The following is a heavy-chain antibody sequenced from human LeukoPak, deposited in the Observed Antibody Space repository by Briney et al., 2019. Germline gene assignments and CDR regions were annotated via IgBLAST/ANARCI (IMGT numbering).Heavy chain of an antibody. D-gene: IGHD2-2*01. J-gene: IGHJ4*02. Sequence: ASVKVSCKASGYTFTGYYMHWVRQAPGQGLEWMGWINPNSGGTNYAQKFQGRVTMTRDTSISTAYMELSRLRSDDTAVYYFARDHCSSTSCSIFDYWGQGTLVTVSS. CDR1: GYTFTGYY. CDR3: ARDHCSSTSCSIFDY. CDR2: INPNSGGT. V-gene: IGHV1-2*02.